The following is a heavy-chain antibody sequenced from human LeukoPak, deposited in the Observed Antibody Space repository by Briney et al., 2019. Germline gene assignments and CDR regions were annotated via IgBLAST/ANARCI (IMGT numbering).Heavy chain of an antibody. D-gene: IGHD5-24*01. CDR2: ISSSSSTI. CDR1: GFTFSSYG. J-gene: IGHJ4*02. V-gene: IGHV3-48*01. Sequence: PGGSLRLSCAASGFTFSSYGMTWVRQAPGKGLEWVSYISSSSSTIYYADSVKGRFTISRDNSKNTLYLQMNSLRAEDTAVYYCARSGYNRFDYWGQGTLVTVSS. CDR3: ARSGYNRFDY.